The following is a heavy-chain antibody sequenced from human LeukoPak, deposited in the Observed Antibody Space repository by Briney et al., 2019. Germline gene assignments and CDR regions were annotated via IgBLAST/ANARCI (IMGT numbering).Heavy chain of an antibody. CDR3: ARNWFDP. V-gene: IGHV3-53*05. J-gene: IGHJ5*02. CDR1: GFTVSSDY. CDR2: IYSGGST. Sequence: PGGSLRLSGAASGFTVSSDYMSWVRQAPGKGLEWVSVIYSGGSTYYADSVKGRFTISRDKSKNTVYLQMNSLRFEDTATYYCARNWFDPWGQGTLVTVSS.